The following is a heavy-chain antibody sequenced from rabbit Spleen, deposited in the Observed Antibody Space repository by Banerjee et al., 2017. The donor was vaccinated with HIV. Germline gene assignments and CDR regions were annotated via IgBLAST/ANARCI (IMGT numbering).Heavy chain of an antibody. CDR1: GFSFSMSYH. V-gene: IGHV1S40*01. CDR2: IYVGSSGST. D-gene: IGHD1-1*01. Sequence: QSLEESGGDLVKPGASLTLTCTASGFSFSMSYHLCWVRQAPGKGLEWIACIYVGSSGSTYYASWAKGRFTISKTSSTTVTLQMTSLTVADTATYFCARDLDGVIGWNFGWWGPGTLVTVS. CDR3: ARDLDGVIGWNFGW. J-gene: IGHJ4*01.